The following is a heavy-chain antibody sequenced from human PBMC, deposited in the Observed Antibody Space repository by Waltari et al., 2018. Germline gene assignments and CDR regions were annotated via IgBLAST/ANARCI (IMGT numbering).Heavy chain of an antibody. CDR1: GYTLTELS. J-gene: IGHJ6*02. Sequence: QVQLVQSGAEVKKPGASVKVSCKVSGYTLTELSMHWVRQAPGKGLEWMGGFVPEDGETIYAQKFQGRVTMTEDTSTDTAYMELSSLRSEDTAVYYCATAGYSYGRRNYYYYGMDVWGQGTTVTVSS. CDR2: FVPEDGET. V-gene: IGHV1-24*01. D-gene: IGHD5-18*01. CDR3: ATAGYSYGRRNYYYYGMDV.